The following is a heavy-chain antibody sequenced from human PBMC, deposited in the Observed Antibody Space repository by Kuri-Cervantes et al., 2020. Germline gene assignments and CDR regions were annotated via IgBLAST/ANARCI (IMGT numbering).Heavy chain of an antibody. Sequence: GESLKISCAASGFTFSSYAMNWVRQAPGKGLEWVSYISSSGSTIYYADSVKGRFTISRDNAKNSLYLQMNSLRAEDTAVYYCARGTTIFGVVIIPFDYWGQGTLVTVSS. D-gene: IGHD3-3*01. V-gene: IGHV3-48*03. J-gene: IGHJ4*02. CDR3: ARGTTIFGVVIIPFDY. CDR2: ISSSGSTI. CDR1: GFTFSSYA.